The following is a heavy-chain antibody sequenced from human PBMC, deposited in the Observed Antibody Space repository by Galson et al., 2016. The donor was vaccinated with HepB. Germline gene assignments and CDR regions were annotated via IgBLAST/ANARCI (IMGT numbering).Heavy chain of an antibody. CDR2: ISSSSDNI. CDR3: ARAEQFAPYYYYGMDV. CDR1: GFIFSYYT. Sequence: SLRLSCAASGFIFSYYTMKWVRQAPGKGLEWVSSISSSSDNIYYADSVKGRFSISRDNAKNSLYLQMNSLRGEDTAVYYCARAEQFAPYYYYGMDVWGQGTTVTVSS. D-gene: IGHD6-6*01. J-gene: IGHJ6*02. V-gene: IGHV3-21*04.